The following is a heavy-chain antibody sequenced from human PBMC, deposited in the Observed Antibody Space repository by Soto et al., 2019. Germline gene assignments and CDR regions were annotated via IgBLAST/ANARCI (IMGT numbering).Heavy chain of an antibody. Sequence: SETLSLTCAVSGDSISAANWWSWIRQPPGQGLVWIGEVSHDGRTTYNPSLRSRVTISMDKSKDHFSLNLSSVTAADTAVYFCARTEAAAGDFDFWGRGTLVTVSS. CDR1: GDSISAANW. CDR2: VSHDGRT. J-gene: IGHJ4*02. CDR3: ARTEAAAGDFDF. V-gene: IGHV4-4*02. D-gene: IGHD6-13*01.